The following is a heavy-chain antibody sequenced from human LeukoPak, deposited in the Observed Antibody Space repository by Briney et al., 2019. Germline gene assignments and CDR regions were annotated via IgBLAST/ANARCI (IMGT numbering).Heavy chain of an antibody. CDR2: IHYSGSS. D-gene: IGHD6-19*01. J-gene: IGHJ4*02. CDR1: GGSISDYF. Sequence: PSETLSLTCSVSGGSISDYFWSWIRQPPGKGLEWIGYIHYSGSSKYNPSLKSRVTLSVDTSKNQFSLKLTSATAADTALYFCARAHSSGWSFDFWGQGTLVTVSS. CDR3: ARAHSSGWSFDF. V-gene: IGHV4-59*01.